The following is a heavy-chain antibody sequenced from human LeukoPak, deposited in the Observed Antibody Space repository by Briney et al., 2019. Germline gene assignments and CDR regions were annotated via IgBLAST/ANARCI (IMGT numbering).Heavy chain of an antibody. CDR1: GFTFTSSA. Sequence: SVKVSYKASGFTFTSSAVQWVRQARGQPLEWIGWIVVGSGNTNYAQKFQERVTITRDMSTSTAYMELSSLRSEDTAAYYCAADLVEMATNSPLDYWGQGTLVTVSS. V-gene: IGHV1-58*01. J-gene: IGHJ4*02. D-gene: IGHD5-24*01. CDR3: AADLVEMATNSPLDY. CDR2: IVVGSGNT.